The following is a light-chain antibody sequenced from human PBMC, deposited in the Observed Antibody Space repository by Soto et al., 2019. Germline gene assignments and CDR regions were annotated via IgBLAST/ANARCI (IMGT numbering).Light chain of an antibody. CDR3: TSSASGSFHVV. Sequence: QSALTQPASVSGSPGQSITLSCTGTSSDIGGYDYVSWYQRHPGKAPKLIIYDVNNRPSGVSNRFSGSKSGNTASLTISGLQAEDEADYYCTSSASGSFHVVFGGGTKLTVL. J-gene: IGLJ2*01. CDR1: SSDIGGYDY. CDR2: DVN. V-gene: IGLV2-14*01.